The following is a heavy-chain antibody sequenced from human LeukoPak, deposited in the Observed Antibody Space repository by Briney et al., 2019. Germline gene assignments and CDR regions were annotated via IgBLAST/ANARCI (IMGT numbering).Heavy chain of an antibody. CDR1: GYTFTSYG. Sequence: ASVKVSCKASGYTFTSYGISWVRPAPGQGRGWVGWICAYNGKTNYAQTLQGRVSMTTDTSTSTAYMELRSLRSDDTAVYYCARKLGVVAAKYYYYYGMDVWGQGTTVTVSS. V-gene: IGHV1-18*01. CDR2: ICAYNGKT. J-gene: IGHJ6*02. CDR3: ARKLGVVAAKYYYYYGMDV. D-gene: IGHD2-15*01.